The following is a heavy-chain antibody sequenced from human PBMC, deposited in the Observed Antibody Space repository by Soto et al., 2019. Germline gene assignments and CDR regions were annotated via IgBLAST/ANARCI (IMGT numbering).Heavy chain of an antibody. Sequence: SETQSLTCTFSGCSISSGGYYWSWVRQHPGKGLAWIGYIYYSGSTYYNPSLKSRVTIPVATSKNQFSLQLSSVTAADTAVYYCARGGPYYDILTGSFLDNYYYGMDVWGQGTTVTVSS. CDR1: GCSISSGGYY. D-gene: IGHD3-9*01. CDR2: IYYSGST. CDR3: ARGGPYYDILTGSFLDNYYYGMDV. V-gene: IGHV4-31*03. J-gene: IGHJ6*02.